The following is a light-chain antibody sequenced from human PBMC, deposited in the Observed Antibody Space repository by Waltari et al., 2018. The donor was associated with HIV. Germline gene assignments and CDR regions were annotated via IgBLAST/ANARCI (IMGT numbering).Light chain of an antibody. CDR3: QQRSNWPPT. V-gene: IGKV4-1*01. CDR2: CAS. CDR1: QSVLDTFNKKNY. J-gene: IGKJ1*01. Sequence: DIVMTQSPDSLAVSLGGAATINCKSSQSVLDTFNKKNYVAGYQQKAGQPPKLLLYCASTRDYGVPGRISGSGSGTDFTLTISSLQAGDVAVYYCQQRSNWPPTFGQGTKVEIK.